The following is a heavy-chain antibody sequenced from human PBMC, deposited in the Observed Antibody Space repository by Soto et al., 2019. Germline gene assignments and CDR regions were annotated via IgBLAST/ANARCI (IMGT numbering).Heavy chain of an antibody. CDR3: ASSIIAVAVIQAFDY. J-gene: IGHJ4*02. CDR1: GFTFSSYW. V-gene: IGHV3-7*05. D-gene: IGHD6-19*01. Sequence: GGSLRLSCAASGFTFSSYWMSWVRQAPGKGLEWVANIKQDGSEKYYVDSVKGRFTISRDNAKNSLYLQMNSLRAEDTAVYYCASSIIAVAVIQAFDYWGQGTLVTVSS. CDR2: IKQDGSEK.